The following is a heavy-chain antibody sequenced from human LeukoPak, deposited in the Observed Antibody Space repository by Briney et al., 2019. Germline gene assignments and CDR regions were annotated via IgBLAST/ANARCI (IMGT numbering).Heavy chain of an antibody. J-gene: IGHJ3*02. CDR3: AKVRFLEWLATPVSAFDI. Sequence: GGSLRLSCAASGFTFSSYAMSWVRQAPGKGLEWVSAISGSGGSTSYADSVKGRFTISRDNSKNTLYLQMNSLRAEDTAVYYCAKVRFLEWLATPVSAFDIWGQGTMVTVSS. V-gene: IGHV3-23*01. CDR2: ISGSGGST. D-gene: IGHD3-3*01. CDR1: GFTFSSYA.